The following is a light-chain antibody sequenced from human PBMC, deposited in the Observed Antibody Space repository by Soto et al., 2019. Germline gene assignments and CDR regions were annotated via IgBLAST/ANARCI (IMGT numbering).Light chain of an antibody. V-gene: IGKV1-5*01. J-gene: IGKJ1*01. CDR3: QQYSSYWT. CDR2: DAS. Sequence: DIQMTQSPSSLSASVGDRVTITCRASQSISGWLAWYQQKPGKAPKVLIYDASNLQSGVPSRFSGSGSGTEFTLTISSLQPDYFATYYCQQYSSYWTFGQGTKVEI. CDR1: QSISGW.